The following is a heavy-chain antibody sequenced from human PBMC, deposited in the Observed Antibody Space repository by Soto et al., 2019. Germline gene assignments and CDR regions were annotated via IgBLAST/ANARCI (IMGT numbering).Heavy chain of an antibody. CDR3: ARDAYYDMGV. Sequence: EVQLVESGGGLVQPGGSLRLSCAASGFTFSTYWMHWVRQAPGKVLVWVSRINSDGSTTNDADSVKGRFTISRDNAKNTLYLQMNSLRAEDTAVYYWARDAYYDMGVWGQGTTVTVSS. V-gene: IGHV3-74*01. CDR1: GFTFSTYW. CDR2: INSDGSTT. J-gene: IGHJ6*02.